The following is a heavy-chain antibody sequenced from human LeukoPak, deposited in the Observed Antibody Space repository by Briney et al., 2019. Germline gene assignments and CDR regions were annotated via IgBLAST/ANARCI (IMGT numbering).Heavy chain of an antibody. Sequence: SETLSLTCTVSGGSISSYYWSWIRQPPGKGLEWIGYIYYSGSTNYNPSLKNRVIISVDTSKKQFSLRLSSVTAADTAVYYCARGFVVVTADWYFDLWGRGTLVTVSS. D-gene: IGHD2-21*02. J-gene: IGHJ2*01. CDR2: IYYSGST. V-gene: IGHV4-59*01. CDR3: ARGFVVVTADWYFDL. CDR1: GGSISSYY.